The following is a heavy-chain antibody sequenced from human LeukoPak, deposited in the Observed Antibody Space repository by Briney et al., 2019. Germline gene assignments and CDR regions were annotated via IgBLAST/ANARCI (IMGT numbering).Heavy chain of an antibody. Sequence: GESLKISCKGSGYSFTTYWIIWVRQMPGKGLEWMGRIDPSDSYTNYSPSFQGHVTISADKSISTAYLQWSSLKASDTAMYYCARQPEGYGSGSYYGHLYYYYYGMDVWGQGTTVTVSS. CDR1: GYSFTTYW. J-gene: IGHJ6*02. D-gene: IGHD3-10*01. CDR3: ARQPEGYGSGSYYGHLYYYYYGMDV. CDR2: IDPSDSYT. V-gene: IGHV5-10-1*01.